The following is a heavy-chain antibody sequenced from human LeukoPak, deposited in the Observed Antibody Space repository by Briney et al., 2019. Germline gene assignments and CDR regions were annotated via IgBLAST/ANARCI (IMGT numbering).Heavy chain of an antibody. Sequence: GASVKVSCKASGYTLTGYYMHWVRQAPGQGLEWMGWINPNSGDTNYAQKFQGRVTMTRDTSIRTAYLGLSGLRSDDTAVYYCAKNPYEYYFGYWGQGTLVTVSS. J-gene: IGHJ4*02. CDR3: AKNPYEYYFGY. CDR1: GYTLTGYY. CDR2: INPNSGDT. D-gene: IGHD5-12*01. V-gene: IGHV1-2*02.